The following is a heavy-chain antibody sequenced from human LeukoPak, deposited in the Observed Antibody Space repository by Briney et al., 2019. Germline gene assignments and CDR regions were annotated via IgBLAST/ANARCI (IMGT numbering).Heavy chain of an antibody. Sequence: ASETLSLTCAVYGGSFSGYYWSWIRQPPGKGLEWIGEINHSGSTNYNPSLKSRVTISVDTSKNQLSLKLSSVTAADTAVYYCARGLGGYSYGLAGYYFDYWGQGTLVTVSS. V-gene: IGHV4-34*01. J-gene: IGHJ4*02. CDR2: INHSGST. D-gene: IGHD5-18*01. CDR1: GGSFSGYY. CDR3: ARGLGGYSYGLAGYYFDY.